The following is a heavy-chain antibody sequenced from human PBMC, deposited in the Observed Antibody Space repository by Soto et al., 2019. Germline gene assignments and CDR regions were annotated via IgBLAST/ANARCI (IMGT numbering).Heavy chain of an antibody. CDR3: VRRVSGNYDY. Sequence: GGSLRLSCVDSGFTFSIYDMHWVRQAPGKGLEYVSSISSTGGTTYYGNSVKGRFTISRDNSKNTLYLQMGSLRAEDMAVYYCVRRVSGNYDYWGQG. V-gene: IGHV3-64*01. J-gene: IGHJ4*02. CDR2: ISSTGGTT. D-gene: IGHD1-7*01. CDR1: GFTFSIYD.